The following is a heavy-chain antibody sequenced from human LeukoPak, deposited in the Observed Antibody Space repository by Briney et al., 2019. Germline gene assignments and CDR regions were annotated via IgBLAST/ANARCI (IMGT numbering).Heavy chain of an antibody. J-gene: IGHJ4*02. Sequence: ASVKVSCKASGYTFTGYYMHWVRQAPGQGLEWMGWINPDSGGTNYAQKFQGRVTMTRDTSISTAYMELSRLRSDDTAVYYCARDLEQLVPLFDYWGQGTLVTVSS. V-gene: IGHV1-2*02. CDR1: GYTFTGYY. CDR2: INPDSGGT. D-gene: IGHD6-6*01. CDR3: ARDLEQLVPLFDY.